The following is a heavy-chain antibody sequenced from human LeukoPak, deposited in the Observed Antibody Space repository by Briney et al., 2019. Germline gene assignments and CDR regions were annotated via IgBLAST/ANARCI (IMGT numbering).Heavy chain of an antibody. Sequence: GGSLRLSCAASGFTFSSYWIQWVRQAPGEGLVWVSRIDGDGSSTNHADSVKGRFTISRDNAKNTLYLQMNSLRAEDTAVYYCARGYSGYFYYWGQGTLVTVSS. CDR1: GFTFSSYW. CDR2: IDGDGSST. CDR3: ARGYSGYFYY. J-gene: IGHJ4*02. V-gene: IGHV3-74*01. D-gene: IGHD5-12*01.